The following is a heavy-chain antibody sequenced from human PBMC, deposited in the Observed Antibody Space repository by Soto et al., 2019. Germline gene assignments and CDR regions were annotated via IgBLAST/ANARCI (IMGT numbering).Heavy chain of an antibody. CDR2: ITDNGGAA. CDR1: GLTFGSRA. D-gene: IGHD3-10*01. J-gene: IGHJ4*02. CDR3: ARGSTESYPGSRIFDF. V-gene: IGHV3-23*01. Sequence: GGSWRLSCVASGLTFGSRAMSWVRQAPGEGLQWVATITDNGGAAKYADSVRGRFVISRDNSKKTLYLQMTSLTAEDSAMYFCARGSTESYPGSRIFDFWSRGTLVTVSS.